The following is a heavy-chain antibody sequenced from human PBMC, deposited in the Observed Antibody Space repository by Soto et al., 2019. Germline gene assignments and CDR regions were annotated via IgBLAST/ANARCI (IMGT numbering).Heavy chain of an antibody. J-gene: IGHJ4*02. V-gene: IGHV3-33*01. CDR1: GFTFSSYG. Sequence: GGSLSLSCAASGFTFSSYGMHWVRQAPGKGLEWVAVIWYDGSNKYYADSVKGRFTISRDNSKNTLYLQMNSLRAEDTAVYYCARGTRGYGRGYYFDYWGQGTLVTVSS. CDR3: ARGTRGYGRGYYFDY. CDR2: IWYDGSNK. D-gene: IGHD6-25*01.